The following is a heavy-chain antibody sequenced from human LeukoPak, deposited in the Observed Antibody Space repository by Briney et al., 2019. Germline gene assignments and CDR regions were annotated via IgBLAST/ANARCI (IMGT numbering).Heavy chain of an antibody. J-gene: IGHJ5*02. CDR1: GFTFSSYS. V-gene: IGHV3-21*04. CDR3: ARIRELWFGHHGFDP. D-gene: IGHD3-10*01. CDR2: ISSSSSYM. Sequence: GGSLRLSCAASGFTFSSYSMNWVRQAPGKGLEWVSSISSSSSYMYYADSVKGRFTISRDNSKNTLYLQMNSLRAEDTVVYYCARIRELWFGHHGFDPWGQGTLVTVSS.